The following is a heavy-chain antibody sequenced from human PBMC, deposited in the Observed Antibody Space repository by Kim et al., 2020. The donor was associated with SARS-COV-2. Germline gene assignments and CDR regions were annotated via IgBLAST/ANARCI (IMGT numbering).Heavy chain of an antibody. V-gene: IGHV1-46*01. D-gene: IGHD6-19*01. CDR2: INPSGGST. CDR1: GYTFTSYY. CDR3: ARDRGGIAVYFVNFRALNWFDP. Sequence: ASVKVSCKASGYTFTSYYMHWVRQAPGQGLEWMGIINPSGGSTSYAQKFQGRVTMTRDTSTSTVYMELSSLRSEDTAVYYCARDRGGIAVYFVNFRALNWFDPWGQGTLVTVSS. J-gene: IGHJ5*02.